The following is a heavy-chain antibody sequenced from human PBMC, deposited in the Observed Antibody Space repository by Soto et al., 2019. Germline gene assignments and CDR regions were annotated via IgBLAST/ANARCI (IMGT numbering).Heavy chain of an antibody. Sequence: SETLSLTCAVYGGSFSGYYWSWIRQPPGKGLEWIGYVYHTGRTSYNPSLKSRVSISMDTSKNQFSLNLDSVTAADTAVYFCARDFAYFDSWGQGTLVTVSS. CDR2: VYHTGRT. CDR1: GGSFSGYY. J-gene: IGHJ4*02. V-gene: IGHV4-34*11. CDR3: ARDFAYFDS. D-gene: IGHD3-3*01.